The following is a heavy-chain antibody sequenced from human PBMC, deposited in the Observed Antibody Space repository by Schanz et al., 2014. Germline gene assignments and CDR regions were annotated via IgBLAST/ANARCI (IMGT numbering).Heavy chain of an antibody. Sequence: QVQLVQSGAEVKKPGASVKVSCKASGHPFTAYYMHWVRQAPGQGLEWMGRINPNSGGTNYAENFQGRVTMTRDTSTSTVYMELSRLTSDDTAVYYCARFNSGSHSPPYYYYGMDVWGQGTTVTVSS. D-gene: IGHD1-26*01. J-gene: IGHJ6*02. CDR3: ARFNSGSHSPPYYYYGMDV. CDR1: GHPFTAYY. CDR2: INPNSGGT. V-gene: IGHV1-2*06.